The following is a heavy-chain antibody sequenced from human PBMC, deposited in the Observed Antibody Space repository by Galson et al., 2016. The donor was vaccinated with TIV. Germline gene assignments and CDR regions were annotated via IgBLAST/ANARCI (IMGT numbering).Heavy chain of an antibody. CDR2: IYSSGDT. CDR3: AREFRDYYFDY. V-gene: IGHV3-66*01. J-gene: IGHJ4*02. CDR1: EITVSRNY. Sequence: SLRLSCAASEITVSRNYMSWVRQAPGGGLEWVSTIYSSGDTYYADSVKGRVTISRDNSRNTLYLQMNSLRVEDTAVYYCAREFRDYYFDYWGLGTLVTVSS. D-gene: IGHD3/OR15-3a*01.